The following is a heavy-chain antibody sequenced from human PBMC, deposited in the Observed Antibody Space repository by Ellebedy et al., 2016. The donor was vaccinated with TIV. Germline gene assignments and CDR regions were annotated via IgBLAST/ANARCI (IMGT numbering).Heavy chain of an antibody. CDR3: ARGEARFDFWNYYGTPAFDQ. V-gene: IGHV3-21*03. D-gene: IGHD3-3*01. Sequence: GGSLRLXXVASGFTISNYTMTWVRQAPGKGLQWVSAINFSSRYKYYPDSLQGRFTISRDNTKNTVYLHINNLRVEDTGVYYCARGEARFDFWNYYGTPAFDQWGQGALVTVSP. CDR2: INFSSRYK. CDR1: GFTISNYT. J-gene: IGHJ4*02.